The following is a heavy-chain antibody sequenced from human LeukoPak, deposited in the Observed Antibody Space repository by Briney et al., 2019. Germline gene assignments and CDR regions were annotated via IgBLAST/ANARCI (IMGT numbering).Heavy chain of an antibody. D-gene: IGHD2-2*01. J-gene: IGHJ4*02. CDR1: GYTFTGYH. CDR2: INPNSGDT. V-gene: IGHV1-2*06. CDR3: ARDYCSSTSCLFDY. Sequence: ASVKVSCKASGYTFTGYHMHWVRQAPGQGLEWMGRINPNSGDTNYAQKFQGRVTMTRGTSISTAYMELSRLRSDDTAVYYCARDYCSSTSCLFDYWGQGTLVTVSS.